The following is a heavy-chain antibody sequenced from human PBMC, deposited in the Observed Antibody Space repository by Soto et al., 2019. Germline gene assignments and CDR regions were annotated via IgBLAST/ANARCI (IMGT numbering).Heavy chain of an antibody. J-gene: IGHJ3*02. CDR1: GFTFSSYS. Sequence: GGSLRLSCAASGFTFSSYSMNWVRQAPGKGLEWVSSISSSSSYIYYADSVKGRFTISRDNAKNSPYLQMNSLRAEDTAVYYCARDQHYDFWSGYLDAFDIWAKGQWSPSPQ. V-gene: IGHV3-21*01. CDR3: ARDQHYDFWSGYLDAFDI. CDR2: ISSSSSYI. D-gene: IGHD3-3*01.